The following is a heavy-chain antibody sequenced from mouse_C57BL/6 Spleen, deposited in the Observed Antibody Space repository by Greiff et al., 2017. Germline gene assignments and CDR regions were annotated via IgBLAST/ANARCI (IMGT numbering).Heavy chain of an antibody. CDR2: ISSGGSYT. CDR1: GFTFSSYG. D-gene: IGHD4-1*01. V-gene: IGHV5-6*01. J-gene: IGHJ3*01. CDR3: ARELGGRFAY. Sequence: EVMLVESGGDLVKPGGSLKLSCAASGFTFSSYGMSWVRQTPDKRLEWVATISSGGSYTYYPDSVKGRFTISRDTAKNTLYLQMSSLKSEDTAMYYCARELGGRFAYWGQGTLVTVAA.